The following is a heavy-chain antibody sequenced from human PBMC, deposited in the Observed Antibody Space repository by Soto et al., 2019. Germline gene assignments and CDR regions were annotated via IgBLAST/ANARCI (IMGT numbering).Heavy chain of an antibody. CDR1: GFTFSSYA. J-gene: IGHJ4*02. V-gene: IGHV3-13*01. CDR3: ARGTGAGYDFWSGSTPPDY. D-gene: IGHD3-3*01. Sequence: GGSLRLSCAASGFTFSSYAMHWVRQATGKGLEWVSAIGTAGDTYYPGSVKGRFTISRENAKNSLYLQMNSLRAGDTAVYYCARGTGAGYDFWSGSTPPDYWRQGTLVTVSS. CDR2: IGTAGDT.